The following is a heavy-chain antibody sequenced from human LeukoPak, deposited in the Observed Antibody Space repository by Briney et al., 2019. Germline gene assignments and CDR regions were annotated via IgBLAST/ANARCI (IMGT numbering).Heavy chain of an antibody. CDR1: GYTFTGYY. Sequence: EASVKVSCKASGYTFTGYYIHWVRQAPGQGLEWMGWINPNSGGTKYEQKFQGRVTMTRDTSSSTAFMELSRLRSDDTAVYYCAREHSSSWDQFDYWGQGTLVTVSS. J-gene: IGHJ4*02. D-gene: IGHD6-13*01. V-gene: IGHV1-2*02. CDR3: AREHSSSWDQFDY. CDR2: INPNSGGT.